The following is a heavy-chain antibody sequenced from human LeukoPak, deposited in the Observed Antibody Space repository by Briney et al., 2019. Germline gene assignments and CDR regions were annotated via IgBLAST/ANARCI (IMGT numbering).Heavy chain of an antibody. D-gene: IGHD3-10*01. Sequence: GGSLRLSCAASGFTFSSYGMHWVRQAPGKGLEWVAVIWYDGSNKYYADSVKGRFTISRDNSKNTLYLQMNSLRAEDTAVYYCARDPTSVRLLWFGPTDGNHAFDIWGQGTMVTVSS. J-gene: IGHJ3*02. CDR3: ARDPTSVRLLWFGPTDGNHAFDI. CDR2: IWYDGSNK. CDR1: GFTFSSYG. V-gene: IGHV3-33*01.